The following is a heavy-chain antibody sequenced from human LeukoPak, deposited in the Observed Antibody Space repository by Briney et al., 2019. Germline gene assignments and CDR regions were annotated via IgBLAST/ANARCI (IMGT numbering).Heavy chain of an antibody. CDR3: ARGGGSSGFGFLFPFDI. Sequence: GSLKLSCAGNGIRFWDLKMNWVRPAPGEGPGWGANIKGDGSEKNYVDSVKGRFTISRDNAKDSMYLQMDSLRVEDTAVYYCARGGGSSGFGFLFPFDIWGQGTLVTVSS. D-gene: IGHD5-12*01. CDR1: GIRFWDLK. V-gene: IGHV3-7*02. J-gene: IGHJ3*02. CDR2: IKGDGSEK.